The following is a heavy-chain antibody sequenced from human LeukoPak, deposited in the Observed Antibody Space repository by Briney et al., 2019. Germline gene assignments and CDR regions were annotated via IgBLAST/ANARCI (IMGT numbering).Heavy chain of an antibody. J-gene: IGHJ4*02. CDR2: IIPIFGTA. CDR1: GGTFSSYA. CDR3: APERYYGSGSYFDY. V-gene: IGHV1-69*05. D-gene: IGHD3-10*01. Sequence: ASVKASCKASGGTFSSYAISWVRQAPGQGLEWMGRIIPIFGTANYAQKFQGRVTITTDESTSTAYMELSSLRSEDTAVYYCAPERYYGSGSYFDYWGQGTLVTVSS.